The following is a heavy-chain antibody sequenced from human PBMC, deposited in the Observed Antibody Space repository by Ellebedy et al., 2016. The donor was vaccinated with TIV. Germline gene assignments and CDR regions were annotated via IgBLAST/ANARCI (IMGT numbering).Heavy chain of an antibody. Sequence: GESLKISCAASGLTFSSYAMGWVRQAPGKGLEWVSGINAGGVIIAYADSVKGRFTISRDNSKNTVSLEMNSLGVEDAAVYYCASRTPQNGPYYYAMDVWGQGTTVTVAS. D-gene: IGHD2-8*01. CDR2: INAGGVII. CDR3: ASRTPQNGPYYYAMDV. CDR1: GLTFSSYA. V-gene: IGHV3-23*01. J-gene: IGHJ6*02.